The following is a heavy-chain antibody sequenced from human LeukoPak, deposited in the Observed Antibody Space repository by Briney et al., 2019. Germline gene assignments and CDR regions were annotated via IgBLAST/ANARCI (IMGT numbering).Heavy chain of an antibody. CDR1: GGSITNNNYY. CDR3: ARHPWVAAAGTSHFDY. J-gene: IGHJ4*02. Sequence: SETLSLTCTVSGGSITNNNYYWGWIRQPPGKGLEWIGNIYYSGSAYYTPSLESRVTISVDTSKNQFSLKLSSVTAADTAAYYCARHPWVAAAGTSHFDYWGQGTLVTVSS. CDR2: IYYSGSA. D-gene: IGHD6-13*01. V-gene: IGHV4-39*01.